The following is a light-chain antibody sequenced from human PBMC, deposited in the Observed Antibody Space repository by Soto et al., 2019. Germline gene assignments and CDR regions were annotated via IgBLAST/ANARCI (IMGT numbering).Light chain of an antibody. CDR1: QSISRW. Sequence: DIQMTQSPSTLSASVGDRVIITCRASQSISRWVAWYQQKPGKAPQVLIYDASRLQSGVPSRFSGSRSGTEFTRTISSLQPDDFATYYCQQYNSYPTFGQGTKLEIK. CDR2: DAS. CDR3: QQYNSYPT. J-gene: IGKJ2*01. V-gene: IGKV1-5*01.